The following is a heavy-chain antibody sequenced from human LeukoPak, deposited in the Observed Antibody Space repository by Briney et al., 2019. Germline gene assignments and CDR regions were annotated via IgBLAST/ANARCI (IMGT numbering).Heavy chain of an antibody. Sequence: SETLSLTCTVSGGSISNYYWSWIRQPPGKGLEWIGYIYSSGHTNYNPSLKNRDTISFETSKNHFSLNLTSVTAADTAVYYCARHFSGAAAPLPFDYWGQGTLVTVSS. CDR1: GGSISNYY. CDR2: IYSSGHT. V-gene: IGHV4-59*08. D-gene: IGHD6-13*01. CDR3: ARHFSGAAAPLPFDY. J-gene: IGHJ4*02.